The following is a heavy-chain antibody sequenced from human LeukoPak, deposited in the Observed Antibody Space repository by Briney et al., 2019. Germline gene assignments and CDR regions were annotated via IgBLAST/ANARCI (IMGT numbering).Heavy chain of an antibody. V-gene: IGHV4-4*07. J-gene: IGHJ4*02. Sequence: WETLSLTCTVSGGSISSYYWSWIRQPAGKGLEWIGRIYTSGSTNYNPSLKSRVTMSVDTSKNQFSLKLSSVTAADTAVYYCARDGRGYSGYDSFDYWGQGTLVTVSS. D-gene: IGHD5-12*01. CDR2: IYTSGST. CDR1: GGSISSYY. CDR3: ARDGRGYSGYDSFDY.